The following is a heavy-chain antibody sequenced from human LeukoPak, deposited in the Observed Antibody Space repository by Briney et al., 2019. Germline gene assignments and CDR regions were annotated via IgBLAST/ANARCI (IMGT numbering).Heavy chain of an antibody. J-gene: IGHJ4*02. CDR2: IYTSGST. D-gene: IGHD5-18*01. CDR3: ARDRGYSYGYYFDY. Sequence: SETLSLTCIVSGGSIGSGSYYWSWIRQPAGKGLEWIGRIYTSGSTNYNPSLKSRVTISVDTSKNQFSLKLSSVTAADTAVYYCARDRGYSYGYYFDYWGQGTLVTVSS. V-gene: IGHV4-61*02. CDR1: GGSIGSGSYY.